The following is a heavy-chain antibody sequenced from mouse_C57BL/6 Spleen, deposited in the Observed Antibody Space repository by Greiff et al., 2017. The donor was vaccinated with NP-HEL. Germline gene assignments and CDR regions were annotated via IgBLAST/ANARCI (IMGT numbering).Heavy chain of an antibody. D-gene: IGHD1-1*01. CDR1: GFSLTSYA. CDR3: ARKRGYYGSSPYWYFDV. Sequence: VKLVESGPGLVAPSQSLSITCTVSGFSLTSYAISWVRQPPGKGLEWLGVIWTGGGTNYNSALKSRLSISKDNSKSQVFLKMNSLQTDDTARYYCARKRGYYGSSPYWYFDVWGTGTTVTVSS. V-gene: IGHV2-9-1*01. J-gene: IGHJ1*03. CDR2: IWTGGGT.